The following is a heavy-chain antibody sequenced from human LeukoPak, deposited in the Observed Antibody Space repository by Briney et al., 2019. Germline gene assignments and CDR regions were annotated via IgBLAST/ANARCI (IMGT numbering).Heavy chain of an antibody. CDR2: ISYDGSNT. V-gene: IGHV3-30*01. Sequence: GGSLRLSCAASGFTFSGYAMHWVRQAPGKGLEWVAVISYDGSNTYYADSVKGRFTISRDNSKNTLYLQMNSLRAEDTAVYYCAKDPGSYRYYFDYWGQGTLVTVSS. CDR3: AKDPGSYRYYFDY. D-gene: IGHD3-16*02. CDR1: GFTFSGYA. J-gene: IGHJ4*02.